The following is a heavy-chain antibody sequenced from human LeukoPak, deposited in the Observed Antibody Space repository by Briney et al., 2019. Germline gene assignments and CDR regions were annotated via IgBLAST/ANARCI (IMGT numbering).Heavy chain of an antibody. V-gene: IGHV4-39*01. Sequence: PSETLSLTCTVSGGSISSTNYYWGWIRQPPGKGLEWIGSIYYSGSTSYNPSLKSRVTLSVGTSKNQFSLKLSSVTAADTAVYYCARQGYSSSWPTLGYWGQGTLVTVSS. CDR2: IYYSGST. CDR3: ARQGYSSSWPTLGY. CDR1: GGSISSTNYY. D-gene: IGHD6-13*01. J-gene: IGHJ4*02.